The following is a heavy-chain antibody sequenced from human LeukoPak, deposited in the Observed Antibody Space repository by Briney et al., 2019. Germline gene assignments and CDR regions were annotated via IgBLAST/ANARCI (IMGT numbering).Heavy chain of an antibody. CDR2: ISYDGSNK. D-gene: IGHD1-14*01. CDR1: GFTFSSYA. CDR3: ARTTRKVDY. J-gene: IGHJ4*02. V-gene: IGHV3-30-3*01. Sequence: GRSLRLSCAASGFTFSSYAMHWVRQAPGKGLEWVAVISYDGSNKYYVDSVKGRFTISRDNSKNTLYLQMNSLRAEDTAVYYCARTTRKVDYWGQGTLVTVSS.